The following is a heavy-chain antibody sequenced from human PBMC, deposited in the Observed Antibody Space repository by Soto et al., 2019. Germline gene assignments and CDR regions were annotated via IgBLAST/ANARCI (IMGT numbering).Heavy chain of an antibody. V-gene: IGHV4-59*13. CDR3: AREGGKYSYIDY. J-gene: IGHJ4*02. CDR2: IYYSGST. Sequence: PSETLSLTCTVSGGSISNYYWSWIRQPPGKGLEWIGYIYYSGSTNYNPSLKSRVTISVDTSKNQFSLKLSSVTAADTAVYYCAREGGKYSYIDYWGQGTLVTVSS. D-gene: IGHD5-18*01. CDR1: GGSISNYY.